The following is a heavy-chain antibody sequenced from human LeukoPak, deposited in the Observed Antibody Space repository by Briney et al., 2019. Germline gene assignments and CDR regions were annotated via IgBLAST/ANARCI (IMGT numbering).Heavy chain of an antibody. Sequence: ASVKVSCKASQYTFTDHAVHWVRQAPGQRLEWMGWIDAGNGKTKYSQSFQGRVTMTEDTSTDTAYMELSSLRSEDTAVYYCATGYCSSTSCYGETTNHFDYWGQGTLVTVSS. CDR1: QYTFTDHA. CDR3: ATGYCSSTSCYGETTNHFDY. D-gene: IGHD2-2*01. J-gene: IGHJ4*02. CDR2: IDAGNGKT. V-gene: IGHV1-3*01.